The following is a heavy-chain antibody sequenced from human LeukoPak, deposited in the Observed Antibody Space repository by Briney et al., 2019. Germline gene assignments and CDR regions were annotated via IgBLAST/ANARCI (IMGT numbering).Heavy chain of an antibody. CDR1: GFSFSSYG. V-gene: IGHV3-30*02. CDR2: IQYAGSDK. Sequence: PGGSLRLSCAASGFSFSSYGMHWVRQAPGKGLEWVAFIQYAGSDKYYTDSVKGRFTISRDNSKNTLYLQMNSLRVEDTAVYYCAKGWDVDTAIDYWGQGTLVTVSS. J-gene: IGHJ4*02. CDR3: AKGWDVDTAIDY. D-gene: IGHD5-18*01.